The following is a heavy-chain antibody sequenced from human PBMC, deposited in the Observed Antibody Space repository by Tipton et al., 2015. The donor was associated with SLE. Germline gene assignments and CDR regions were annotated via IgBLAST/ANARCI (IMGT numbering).Heavy chain of an antibody. D-gene: IGHD6-19*01. Sequence: TLSLTCAVSGYSISSGFYWGWIRQPPGKGLEWIASIYHRGSTYYNLSLKNRVTILIDTSKNQFSLKLTSVTVADAAVYYCARDRGSGWPRGVYDFWGRGTKVSVSS. J-gene: IGHJ3*01. CDR3: ARDRGSGWPRGVYDF. V-gene: IGHV4-38-2*02. CDR1: GYSISSGFY. CDR2: IYHRGST.